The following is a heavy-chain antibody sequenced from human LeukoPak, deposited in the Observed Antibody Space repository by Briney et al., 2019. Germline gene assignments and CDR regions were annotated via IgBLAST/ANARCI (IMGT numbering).Heavy chain of an antibody. D-gene: IGHD2-15*01. CDR1: GGSFSGYY. CDR2: INHSGST. Sequence: SETLSLTCAVYGGSFSGYYWSWIRQPPGKGLEWIGEINHSGSTNYNPSLRSRVTISVDTSKNQFSLKLSSVTAADTAVYYCARGGVVVAVAARRFDPWGQGTLVTVSS. CDR3: ARGGVVVAVAARRFDP. J-gene: IGHJ5*02. V-gene: IGHV4-34*01.